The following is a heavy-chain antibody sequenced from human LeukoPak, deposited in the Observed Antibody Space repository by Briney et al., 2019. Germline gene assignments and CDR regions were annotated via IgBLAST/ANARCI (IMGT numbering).Heavy chain of an antibody. CDR2: IYYSGST. CDR3: ARGEMTSVDY. V-gene: IGHV4-31*03. J-gene: IGHJ4*02. Sequence: PSETLSLTCTVSGGSISSGGYYWSWIRQHPGKGLEWIGYIYYSGSTYYNPSLKSRVTISVDTSKNQFPLKLSSVTAADTAMYYCARGEMTSVDYWGQGTLVTVSS. CDR1: GGSISSGGYY. D-gene: IGHD4-17*01.